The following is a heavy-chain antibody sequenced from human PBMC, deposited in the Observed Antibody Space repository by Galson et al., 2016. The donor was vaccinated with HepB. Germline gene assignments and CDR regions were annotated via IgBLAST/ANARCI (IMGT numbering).Heavy chain of an antibody. CDR1: GFDFSSYG. CDR3: ARDWGFCGGVTCNRLDD. V-gene: IGHV3-30*03. Sequence: SLRLSCATSGFDFSSYGLHWVRQAPGMGLKWVAVISYDGSHTFYADSVKGRFTISRDNSNNSLYLQMTSIRPEDTAMYYCARDWGFCGGVTCNRLDDWGQGALVTGSS. CDR2: ISYDGSHT. J-gene: IGHJ4*02. D-gene: IGHD2-21*01.